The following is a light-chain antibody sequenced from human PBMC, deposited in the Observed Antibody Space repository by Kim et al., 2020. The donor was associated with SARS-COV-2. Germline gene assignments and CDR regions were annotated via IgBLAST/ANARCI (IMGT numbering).Light chain of an antibody. J-gene: IGLJ1*01. V-gene: IGLV2-14*01. CDR2: EVS. Sequence: QSALTQPPSASGSPGQSVTISCTGTSSDVGGYNYVSWYQHHPGKAPKFMIYEVSNRPSGVSNRFSGSKSGNTASLTISGLQAGDEADYYCSSYTSSSTYGFGTGNKVTGL. CDR1: SSDVGGYNY. CDR3: SSYTSSSTYG.